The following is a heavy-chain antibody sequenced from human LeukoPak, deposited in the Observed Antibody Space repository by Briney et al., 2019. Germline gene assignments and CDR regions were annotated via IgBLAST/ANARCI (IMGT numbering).Heavy chain of an antibody. Sequence: GGSLRLSCAASGFTFSNYNMHWVRQAPGKGLEGVAVISYDGSNKYYADSVKGRFTISRDNSKNTLYLKINSLRAADTAVYSCARGSDSGDWFDPWGQGTLVTVSS. CDR2: ISYDGSNK. D-gene: IGHD2-15*01. J-gene: IGHJ5*02. CDR1: GFTFSNYN. V-gene: IGHV3-30*19. CDR3: ARGSDSGDWFDP.